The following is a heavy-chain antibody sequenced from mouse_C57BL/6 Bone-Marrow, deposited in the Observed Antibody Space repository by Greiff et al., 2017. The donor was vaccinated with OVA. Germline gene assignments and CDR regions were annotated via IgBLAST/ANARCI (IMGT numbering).Heavy chain of an antibody. D-gene: IGHD2-2*01. CDR3: AWEVTGYFDY. V-gene: IGHV1-50*01. Sequence: VQLQQPGAELVKPGASVKLSCKASGYTFTSYWMQWVKQRPGQGLEWIGEIDPSDRYTTYNQKFKGKATLTVDTSSSTAYRQLSSLTSEDSAVYYCAWEVTGYFDYWGQGTTLTVSS. J-gene: IGHJ2*01. CDR2: IDPSDRYT. CDR1: GYTFTSYW.